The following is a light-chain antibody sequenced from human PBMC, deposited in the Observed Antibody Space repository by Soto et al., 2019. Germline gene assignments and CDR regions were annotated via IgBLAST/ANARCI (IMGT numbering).Light chain of an antibody. CDR2: GNN. CDR3: QSYDSSLSGSV. Sequence: QSVLTQPPSVSGAPGQRVPISCTGTSSNIGAGYDVHWYQQLPGTAPKLLIYGNNNRPSGVPDRFSGPKSGTSASLAITGLQAEDEADYYCQSYDSSLSGSVFGGGTKLTVL. J-gene: IGLJ2*01. V-gene: IGLV1-40*01. CDR1: SSNIGAGYD.